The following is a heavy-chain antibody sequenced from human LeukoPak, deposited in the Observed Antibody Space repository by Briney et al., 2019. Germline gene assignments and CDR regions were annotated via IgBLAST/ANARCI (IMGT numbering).Heavy chain of an antibody. CDR3: ARFPVGAGPGSIDY. CDR2: IYPGDSDT. CDR1: GYRFTSYW. J-gene: IGHJ4*02. V-gene: IGHV5-51*01. Sequence: GESLQISCKGSGYRFTSYWIGWVRQMPGKGLGWMGIIYPGDSDTSYSPSFQGQVTISADKSISTAYLQWSSLKASDTAMYYCARFPVGAGPGSIDYWGQGTLVTVSS. D-gene: IGHD1-26*01.